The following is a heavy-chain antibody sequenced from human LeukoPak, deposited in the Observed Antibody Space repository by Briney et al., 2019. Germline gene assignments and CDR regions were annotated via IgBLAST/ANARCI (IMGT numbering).Heavy chain of an antibody. J-gene: IGHJ4*02. D-gene: IGHD6-19*01. CDR2: ISSSSSYI. CDR3: ARIRQARVAGYFDY. V-gene: IGHV3-21*01. Sequence: GGSLRLSCAASGFTVSSDYMSWVRQAPGKGLEWVSSISSSSSYIYYADSVKGRFTISRDNAKNSLYLQMNSLRAEDTAVYYCARIRQARVAGYFDYWGQGTLVTVSS. CDR1: GFTVSSDY.